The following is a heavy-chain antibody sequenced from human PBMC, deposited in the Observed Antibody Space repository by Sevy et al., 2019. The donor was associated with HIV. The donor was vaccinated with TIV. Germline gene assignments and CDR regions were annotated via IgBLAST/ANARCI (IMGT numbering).Heavy chain of an antibody. J-gene: IGHJ6*03. V-gene: IGHV3-72*01. D-gene: IGHD1-26*01. CDR2: SRNKANNYIT. CDR1: GFRFSDHY. CDR3: ARGGLKWEAPYYYHYMDV. Sequence: GGSLRLSCEGSGFRFSDHYMDWVRQAPGKGPEWVGRSRNKANNYITEYAASVKGRFIISRNDSQNSLFLQMNSLKSDDTAVYYCARGGLKWEAPYYYHYMDVWGKGATVTVSS.